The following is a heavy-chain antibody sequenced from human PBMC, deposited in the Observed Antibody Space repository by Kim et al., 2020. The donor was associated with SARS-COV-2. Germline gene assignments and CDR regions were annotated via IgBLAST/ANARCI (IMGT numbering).Heavy chain of an antibody. CDR1: GGSISSYY. V-gene: IGHV4-59*01. J-gene: IGHJ6*02. CDR2: IYYSGST. Sequence: SETLSLTCTVSGGSISSYYWSWIRQPPGKGLEWIGYIYYSGSTNYNPSLKSRVTISVDTSKNQFSLKLSSVTAADTAVYYCARGNGYYYGSGRYYNFGYRPADYYYGMDVWGQGTTVTVSS. D-gene: IGHD3-10*01. CDR3: ARGNGYYYGSGRYYNFGYRPADYYYGMDV.